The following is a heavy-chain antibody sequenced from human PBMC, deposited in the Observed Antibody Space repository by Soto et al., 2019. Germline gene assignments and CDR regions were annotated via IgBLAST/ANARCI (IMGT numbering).Heavy chain of an antibody. J-gene: IGHJ6*02. D-gene: IGHD1-26*01. CDR2: INAGNGNT. V-gene: IGHV1-3*01. Sequence: AXVKVSCKASGYTCTRYSMPWVLQAPGQRLEWMGWINAGNGNTKYSQKFQGRVTITRDTSASTAYMELSSLRSEDTAVYYCARDVGGMDVWGQGTTVTVSS. CDR1: GYTCTRYS. CDR3: ARDVGGMDV.